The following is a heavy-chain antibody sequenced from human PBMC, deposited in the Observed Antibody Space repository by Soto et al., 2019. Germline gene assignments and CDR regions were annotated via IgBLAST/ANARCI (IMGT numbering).Heavy chain of an antibody. D-gene: IGHD5-18*01. V-gene: IGHV3-23*01. Sequence: GGSLRLSCAASGFSFGGYAMNWVRQAPGKGLEWVSYISGSGATTYYADSVRGRFTISRDNSGNTVYLQMNSLRAEDTAIFFCAKSRSGYTKNYFDYWGQGTPVTVSS. CDR2: ISGSGATT. CDR1: GFSFGGYA. CDR3: AKSRSGYTKNYFDY. J-gene: IGHJ4*02.